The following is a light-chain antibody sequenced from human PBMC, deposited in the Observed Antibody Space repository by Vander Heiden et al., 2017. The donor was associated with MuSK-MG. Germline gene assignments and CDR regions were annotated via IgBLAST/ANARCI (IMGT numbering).Light chain of an antibody. CDR1: QGITTA. CDR2: HAS. J-gene: IGKJ2*01. V-gene: IGKV1-13*02. Sequence: AIQLTQFPSSLPASLGDSVIITCRASQGITTALAWYQHKPGKPPHLLIYHASSLESGVPSRFSGSGSGTDFTLTITSLQPEDFATYYCQQVDSFRNTFGQGTKLEI. CDR3: QQVDSFRNT.